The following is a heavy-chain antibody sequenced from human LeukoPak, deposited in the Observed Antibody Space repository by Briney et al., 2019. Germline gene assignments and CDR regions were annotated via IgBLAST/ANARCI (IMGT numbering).Heavy chain of an antibody. J-gene: IGHJ4*02. D-gene: IGHD1-1*01. CDR1: GGSISSYY. CDR2: IYYSGST. Sequence: SETLSLTCTVSGGSISSYYWSWIRQPPGKGLEWIGYIYYSGSTNYNPSLKSRVTISVDTSKNRFSLKLSSVTAADTAVYYCASSGQLERRGVFDYWGQGTLVTVSS. V-gene: IGHV4-59*01. CDR3: ASSGQLERRGVFDY.